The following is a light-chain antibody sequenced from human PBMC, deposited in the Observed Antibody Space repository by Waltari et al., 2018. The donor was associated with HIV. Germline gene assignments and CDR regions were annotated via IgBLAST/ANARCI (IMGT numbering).Light chain of an antibody. CDR3: QQLSTYPIT. Sequence: DIQLTQSPSFLSASVGDRVTLTCRASEDIDNYLAGYQQRPGKAPKLQIYGASTLQSGVPTRFSGSGSGTEFTLTISSLQPEDFATYFCQQLSTYPITFGQGTRLEIK. V-gene: IGKV1-9*01. CDR2: GAS. J-gene: IGKJ5*01. CDR1: EDIDNY.